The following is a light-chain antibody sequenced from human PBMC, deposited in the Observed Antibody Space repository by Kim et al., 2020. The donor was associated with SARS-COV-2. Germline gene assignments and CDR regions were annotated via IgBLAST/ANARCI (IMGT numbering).Light chain of an antibody. J-gene: IGLJ2*01. V-gene: IGLV7-43*01. CDR3: LLHYEDPLHWI. Sequence: QAVVTQEPSLTVSPGGTVTLTCASSTEAVTSGYSPNWFQQKPGQAPRALIYSTNNRHSWTPSRFSGSLLGGKAALILSDVQPEDEAEYYCLLHYEDPLHWIFGGGTKLTVL. CDR2: STN. CDR1: TEAVTSGYS.